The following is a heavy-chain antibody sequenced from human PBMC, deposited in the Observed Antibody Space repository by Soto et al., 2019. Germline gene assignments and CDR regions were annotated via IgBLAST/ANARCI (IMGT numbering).Heavy chain of an antibody. D-gene: IGHD4-17*01. CDR1: GGTFSSYA. CDR3: AREEDYGDYVRYYYYGMDV. Sequence: SVKVSCKASGGTFSSYAISWVRQAPGQGLEWMGGIIPIFGTANYAQKFQGRVTITADESTSTAYMELSSLRSEDTAVYYCAREEDYGDYVRYYYYGMDVWGQGTTVTVSS. V-gene: IGHV1-69*13. CDR2: IIPIFGTA. J-gene: IGHJ6*02.